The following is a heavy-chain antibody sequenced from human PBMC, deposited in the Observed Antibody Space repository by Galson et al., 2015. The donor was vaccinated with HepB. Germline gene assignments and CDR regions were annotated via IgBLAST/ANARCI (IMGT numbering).Heavy chain of an antibody. CDR2: ISANSGNT. CDR3: ARDQDYRFDY. D-gene: IGHD4/OR15-4a*01. Sequence: SCKASGYTFTTNGISWVRQAPGQGLEWMGWISANSGNTKYAQNLQGRVTLTRDTSTSTAYLELRSLRSDDTAAYYCARDQDYRFDYWGQGTLVTVSS. J-gene: IGHJ4*02. V-gene: IGHV1-18*04. CDR1: GYTFTTNG.